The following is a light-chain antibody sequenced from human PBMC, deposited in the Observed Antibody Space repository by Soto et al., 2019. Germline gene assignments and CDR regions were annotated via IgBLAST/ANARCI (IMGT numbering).Light chain of an antibody. CDR1: SSNIGSNT. J-gene: IGLJ7*01. Sequence: QSVLTQPLSASGTPGQRVTISCSGSSSNIGSNTVTWYRQLPGTAPKLLIFRTNQRPSGVPDRLSGSKSGTSASLAISGLQSEDEADYHCATWDDGLNGLVFGGGTQLTVL. CDR2: RTN. V-gene: IGLV1-44*01. CDR3: ATWDDGLNGLV.